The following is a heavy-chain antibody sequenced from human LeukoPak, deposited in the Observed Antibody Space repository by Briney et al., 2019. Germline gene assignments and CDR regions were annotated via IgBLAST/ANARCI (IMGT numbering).Heavy chain of an antibody. J-gene: IGHJ3*01. CDR2: IYDSGRT. CDR3: ANADRFCSGTCHVPDAFDF. V-gene: IGHV4-59*12. D-gene: IGHD2-15*01. Sequence: PSETLSLTCTVSGDSISSYYWSWIRQPPGKGLEWIGYIYDSGRTDFNPSPKSRVTISIDRSKNQFSLKLSSVTAADTAVYYCANADRFCSGTCHVPDAFDFWGQGTMVTVSS. CDR1: GDSISSYY.